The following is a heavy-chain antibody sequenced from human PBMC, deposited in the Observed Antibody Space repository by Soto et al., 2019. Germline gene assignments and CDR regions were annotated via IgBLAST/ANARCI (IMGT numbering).Heavy chain of an antibody. D-gene: IGHD5-12*01. V-gene: IGHV1-69*13. CDR3: ARGRWLQQGDYYYGMDV. J-gene: IGHJ6*02. CDR2: IIPIFGTA. CDR1: GGTFSSYA. Sequence: SVKVSCKASGGTFSSYAISWVRQAPGQGLEWMGGIIPIFGTANYAQKFQGRVTITADESTSTAYMELSSLRSEDTAVYYCARGRWLQQGDYYYGMDVWGQGTTVTVSS.